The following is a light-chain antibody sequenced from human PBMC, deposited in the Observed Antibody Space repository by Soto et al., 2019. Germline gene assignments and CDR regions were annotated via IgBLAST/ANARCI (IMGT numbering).Light chain of an antibody. CDR2: GAS. V-gene: IGKV3-11*01. CDR1: ENVRTF. Sequence: EVVLTQSPATLSLSPGERATLSCRASENVRTFVDWYQQKPGQAPRLLIYGASNRATGIPARFSGSGSGTDFTLTISNLEPEDFAVYYCQQRSNWPPDTFGQGTKLEIK. J-gene: IGKJ2*01. CDR3: QQRSNWPPDT.